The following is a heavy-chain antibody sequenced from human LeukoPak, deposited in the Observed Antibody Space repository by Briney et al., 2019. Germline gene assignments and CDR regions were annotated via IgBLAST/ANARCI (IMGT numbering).Heavy chain of an antibody. CDR3: ARVRAYDSSVGY. Sequence: SETLSLTCAGYGGSFSGYYWSWIRQPPGKGLEWIGEINHSGSTNYNPSLKSRVTISVDTSKNQFSLKLSSVTAADTAVYYCARVRAYDSSVGYWGQGTLVTVSS. CDR1: GGSFSGYY. J-gene: IGHJ4*02. D-gene: IGHD3-22*01. V-gene: IGHV4-34*01. CDR2: INHSGST.